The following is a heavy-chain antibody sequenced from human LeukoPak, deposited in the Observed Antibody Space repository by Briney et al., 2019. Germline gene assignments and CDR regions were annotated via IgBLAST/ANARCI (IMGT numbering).Heavy chain of an antibody. V-gene: IGHV3-74*01. J-gene: IGHJ4*01. CDR1: GFTFSSYW. CDR2: IDTDGSST. Sequence: PGGYLRLSCAASGFTFSSYWMHWVRQAPGKGLVWVSRIDTDGSSTSYADSVKGRFTISRDNAKNTLYLQMSSLRAEDTALYYCILAAAGTEFDSWGQGILVTVSS. D-gene: IGHD6-13*01. CDR3: ILAAAGTEFDS.